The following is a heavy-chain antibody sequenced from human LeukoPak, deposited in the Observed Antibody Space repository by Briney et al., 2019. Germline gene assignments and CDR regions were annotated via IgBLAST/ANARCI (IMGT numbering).Heavy chain of an antibody. V-gene: IGHV1-18*04. CDR3: ARGAVAGASEYYFDY. CDR1: GYTFTRYS. Sequence: GASVKVSCKASGYTFTRYSIHWVRQAPGQGLEWKGLISAYNGNTNYGQKFQGRVTMTTDTSTSTAYMEVRSLRSDDTAVYYCARGAVAGASEYYFDYWGQGTVVIVSS. D-gene: IGHD6-19*01. J-gene: IGHJ4*02. CDR2: ISAYNGNT.